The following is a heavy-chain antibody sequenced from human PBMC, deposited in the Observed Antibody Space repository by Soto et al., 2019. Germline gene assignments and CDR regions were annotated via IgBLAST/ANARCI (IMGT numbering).Heavy chain of an antibody. V-gene: IGHV3-72*01. CDR2: TRNKANSYTT. CDR3: ARGVDPAMAY. J-gene: IGHJ6*02. CDR1: GFTFSDHY. D-gene: IGHD5-18*01. Sequence: EVQLVESGGGLVQPGGSPRLSCAASGFTFSDHYMDWVRQAPGKGLEWVGRTRNKANSYTTEYAASVKGRFTISRDDSKNSLYLQMNSLKTEDTAVYYCARGVDPAMAYWGHGTTVTVSS.